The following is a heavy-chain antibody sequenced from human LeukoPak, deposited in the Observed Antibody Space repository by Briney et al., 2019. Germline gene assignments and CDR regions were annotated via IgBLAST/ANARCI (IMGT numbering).Heavy chain of an antibody. CDR3: ARDPGERITIFGVVITGYCFDY. CDR1: GGSISSSSYY. D-gene: IGHD3-3*01. V-gene: IGHV4-39*07. CDR2: IYYSGST. Sequence: SETLSLTCTVSGGSISSSSYYWGWIRQPPGKGLEWIGSIYYSGSTYYNPSLKSRVTISVDTSKNQFSLKLSSVTAADTAVYYCARDPGERITIFGVVITGYCFDYWGQGTLVTVSS. J-gene: IGHJ4*02.